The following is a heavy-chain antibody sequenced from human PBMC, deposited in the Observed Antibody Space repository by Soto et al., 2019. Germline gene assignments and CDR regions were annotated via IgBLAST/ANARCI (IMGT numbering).Heavy chain of an antibody. CDR3: AKGHQDDFWSGPPTGFDP. Sequence: GGSLRLSCAASGFTFSSYAMSWVRQAPGKGLEWVSAISGSGGSTYYADSVKGRFTISRDNSKNTLYLQMNSLRAEDTAVYYCAKGHQDDFWSGPPTGFDPWGQGTLVTVS. CDR2: ISGSGGST. J-gene: IGHJ5*02. V-gene: IGHV3-23*01. CDR1: GFTFSSYA. D-gene: IGHD3-3*01.